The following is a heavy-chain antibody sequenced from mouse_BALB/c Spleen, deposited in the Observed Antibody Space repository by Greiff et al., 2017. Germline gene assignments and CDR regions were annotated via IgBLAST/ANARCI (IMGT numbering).Heavy chain of an antibody. CDR2: ISDGGSYT. Sequence: EVQLVESGGGLVKPGGSLKLSCAASGFTFSDYYMYWVRQTPEKRLEWVATISDGGSYTYYPDSVKGRFTTSRDNAKNNLYLQMSSLKSEDTAMYYCARDRGYRYHAMDYWGQGTSVTVSS. D-gene: IGHD2-14*01. CDR1: GFTFSDYY. J-gene: IGHJ4*01. CDR3: ARDRGYRYHAMDY. V-gene: IGHV5-4*02.